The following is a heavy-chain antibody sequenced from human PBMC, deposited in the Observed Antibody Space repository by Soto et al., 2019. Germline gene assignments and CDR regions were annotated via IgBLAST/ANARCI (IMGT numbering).Heavy chain of an antibody. V-gene: IGHV3-23*01. Sequence: GGSLRLSCAASGFTFSSYAMSWVRQAPGKGLEWVSAISGSGGSTYYADSVKGRFTISRDNSKNTLYLQMNSLRAEDTAVYYCAKSYSDSSGYYPFFDYWGQGTLVTVSS. CDR2: ISGSGGST. CDR3: AKSYSDSSGYYPFFDY. D-gene: IGHD3-22*01. CDR1: GFTFSSYA. J-gene: IGHJ4*02.